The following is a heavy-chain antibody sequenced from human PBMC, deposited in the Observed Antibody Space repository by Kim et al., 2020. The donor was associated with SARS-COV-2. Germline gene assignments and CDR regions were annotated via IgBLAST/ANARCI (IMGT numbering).Heavy chain of an antibody. CDR1: GFTFSSSW. V-gene: IGHV3-7*01. CDR3: ARDRHLAY. CDR2: INQDGNEK. D-gene: IGHD6-6*01. Sequence: GGSLRLSCAASGFTFSSSWMSWVRQAPGKGLEWVAYINQDGNEKYYVDSVKGRFTISRDNAKNSLYLQMSSLRPEDTAVYYCARDRHLAYWGPGTLVTVSS. J-gene: IGHJ4*02.